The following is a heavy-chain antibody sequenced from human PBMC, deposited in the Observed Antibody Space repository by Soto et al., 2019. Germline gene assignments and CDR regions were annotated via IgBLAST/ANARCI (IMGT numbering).Heavy chain of an antibody. J-gene: IGHJ6*02. CDR3: AREYTAWPLAYGLDV. CDR1: GFIFSNYS. Sequence: RRLSCVGSGFIFSNYSINWVRQAPGKGLEWVSSISSRSDIYYAESVKGRFTISRDNAKNSVSLQMNSLRAEDTAVYYCAREYTAWPLAYGLDVWGQGTTVTVSS. D-gene: IGHD2-2*02. V-gene: IGHV3-21*01. CDR2: ISSRSDI.